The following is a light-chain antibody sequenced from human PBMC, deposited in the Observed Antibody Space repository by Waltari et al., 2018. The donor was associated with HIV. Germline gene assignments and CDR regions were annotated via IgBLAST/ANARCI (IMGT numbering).Light chain of an antibody. CDR2: HDN. CDR1: KLGEKY. J-gene: IGLJ2*01. CDR3: AAWDDSLRGV. V-gene: IGLV3-1*01. Sequence: SYELTQPPSVSVSPGQPASITCPGDKLGEKYACWYRQKPGQSPVLVIYHDNKRPSGIPDRFSGSKSGTSASLAISGLQSEDEADYYCAAWDDSLRGVFGGGTKLTVL.